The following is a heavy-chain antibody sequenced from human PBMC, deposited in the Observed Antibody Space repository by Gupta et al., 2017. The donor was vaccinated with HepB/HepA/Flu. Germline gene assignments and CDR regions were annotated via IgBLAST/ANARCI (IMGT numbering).Heavy chain of an antibody. D-gene: IGHD2-2*01. V-gene: IGHV1-2*02. CDR3: ARDVVPAAISYYYYYMDV. CDR1: GYTFTGYY. CDR2: INPNSGGT. J-gene: IGHJ6*03. Sequence: QVQLVQSGAEVKKPGASVKVSCKASGYTFTGYYMHWVRQAPGQVLEWIGWINPNSGGTNYAQKLQGRVNMTRDTSISTAYMELSRLRSDDTAVYYCARDVVPAAISYYYYYMDVWGKGTTVTVSS.